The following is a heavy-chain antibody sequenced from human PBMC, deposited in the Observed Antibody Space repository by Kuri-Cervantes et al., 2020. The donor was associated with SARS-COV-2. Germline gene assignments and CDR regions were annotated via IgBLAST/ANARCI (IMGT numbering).Heavy chain of an antibody. Sequence: ASVKVSCKASGYSFITHGISWVRQAPGQGLEWMGWISAYNGNKNYAQKLQGRVTMTTDTSTSTAYMELRSLRSDDTAVYYCAREGVVWFGGYFDYWGQGTLVTVSS. D-gene: IGHD3-10*01. CDR2: ISAYNGNK. V-gene: IGHV1-18*04. CDR1: GYSFITHG. CDR3: AREGVVWFGGYFDY. J-gene: IGHJ4*02.